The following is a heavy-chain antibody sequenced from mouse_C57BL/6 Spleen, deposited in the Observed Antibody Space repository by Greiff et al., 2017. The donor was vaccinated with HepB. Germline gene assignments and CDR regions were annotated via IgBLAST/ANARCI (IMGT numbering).Heavy chain of an antibody. V-gene: IGHV1-69*01. Sequence: VKLQQPGAELVMPGASVKLSCKASGYTFTSYWMHWVKQRPGQGLEWIGEIDPSDSYTNYNQKFKGKSTLTVDKSSSTAYMQLSSLTSEDSAVYYCARRYGNYYAMDYWGQGTSVTVSS. J-gene: IGHJ4*01. D-gene: IGHD2-1*01. CDR1: GYTFTSYW. CDR3: ARRYGNYYAMDY. CDR2: IDPSDSYT.